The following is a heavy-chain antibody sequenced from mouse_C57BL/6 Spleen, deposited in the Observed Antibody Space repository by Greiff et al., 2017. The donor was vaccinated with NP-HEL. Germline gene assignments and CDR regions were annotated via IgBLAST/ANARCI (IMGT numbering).Heavy chain of an antibody. V-gene: IGHV5-9*01. D-gene: IGHD1-1*01. CDR2: ISGGGGNT. CDR1: GFTFSSYT. CDR3: ARHYYGSSYLFDY. J-gene: IGHJ2*01. Sequence: EVQLVESGGGLVKPGGSLKLSCAASGFTFSSYTMSWVRQTPEKRLEWVATISGGGGNTYYPDSVKGRFTISRDNAKNTLYLQMSSLRSEDTALYYCARHYYGSSYLFDYWGQGTTLTVSS.